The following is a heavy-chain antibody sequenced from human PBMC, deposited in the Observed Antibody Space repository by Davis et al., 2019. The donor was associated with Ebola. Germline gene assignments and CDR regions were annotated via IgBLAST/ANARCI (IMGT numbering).Heavy chain of an antibody. Sequence: GESLKISCAASGFTFSSYSMNWVRQAPGKGLEWVSSISSSSSYIYYADSVKGRFTISRDNSKNTLYLQMNSLRAEDTAVYYYARDVVTMVRGVITDYYYYGMDVWGQGTTVTVSS. CDR3: ARDVVTMVRGVITDYYYYGMDV. V-gene: IGHV3-21*01. J-gene: IGHJ6*02. CDR2: ISSSSSYI. CDR1: GFTFSSYS. D-gene: IGHD3-10*01.